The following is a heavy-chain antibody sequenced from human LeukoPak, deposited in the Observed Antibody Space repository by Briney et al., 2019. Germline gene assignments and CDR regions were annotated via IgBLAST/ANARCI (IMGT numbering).Heavy chain of an antibody. J-gene: IGHJ6*03. CDR1: GYSFTSYW. V-gene: IGHV5-51*01. D-gene: IGHD3-22*01. Sequence: GESLKISCKGSGYSFTSYWIGWVRQMPGKGLEWMGIIYPGDSDTRYSPFFQGQVTISADKSISTAYLQWSSLKASDTAMYYCARTSGSTNYYYYYMDVWGKGTTVTVSS. CDR2: IYPGDSDT. CDR3: ARTSGSTNYYYYYMDV.